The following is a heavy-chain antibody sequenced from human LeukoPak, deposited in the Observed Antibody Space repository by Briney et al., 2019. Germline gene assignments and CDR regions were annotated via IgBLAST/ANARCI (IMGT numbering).Heavy chain of an antibody. CDR2: MNPNSGGT. CDR1: GYTFSGYY. D-gene: IGHD6-25*01. V-gene: IGHV1-2*02. CDR3: MREPAAAVDY. J-gene: IGHJ4*02. Sequence: ASVKVSCKASGYTFSGYYMHWVRQAPGQGLEWMGWMNPNSGGTNYAQKFQGRVSMTRDTSISTAYMELTRLRSDETAMYYCMREPAAAVDYWGQGTLVTVSS.